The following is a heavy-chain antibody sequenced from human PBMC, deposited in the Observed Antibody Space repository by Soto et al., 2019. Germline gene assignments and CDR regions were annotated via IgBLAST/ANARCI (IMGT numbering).Heavy chain of an antibody. CDR3: ARITYYYGSGSFPSYYYYGMDV. CDR1: GGSISSYY. CDR2: IYYSGST. V-gene: IGHV4-59*01. Sequence: SETLSLTCTVSGGSISSYYWSWIRQPPGKGLEWIGYIYYSGSTNYNPSLKSRVTISVDTSKNQFSLKLSSVTAADTAVYYCARITYYYGSGSFPSYYYYGMDVWGQGTTVTVS. D-gene: IGHD3-10*01. J-gene: IGHJ6*02.